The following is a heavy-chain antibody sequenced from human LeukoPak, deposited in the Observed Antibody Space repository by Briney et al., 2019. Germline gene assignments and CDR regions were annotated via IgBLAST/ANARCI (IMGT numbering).Heavy chain of an antibody. CDR2: IYYTGSI. V-gene: IGHV4-59*08. D-gene: IGHD6-13*01. J-gene: IGHJ4*02. CDR1: GGSISSYY. Sequence: SETLSLTCTVSGGSISSYYWSWIRQPPGKGLEWIGYIYYTGSINYNPSLKSRVTISVDTSKNQFSLKLSSVTAADTAVYYCARLAAAGTLVGYWGQGTLSPSPQ. CDR3: ARLAAAGTLVGY.